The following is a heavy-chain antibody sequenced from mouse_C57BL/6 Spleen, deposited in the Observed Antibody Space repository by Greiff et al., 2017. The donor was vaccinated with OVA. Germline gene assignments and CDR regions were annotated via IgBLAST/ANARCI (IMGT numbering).Heavy chain of an antibody. V-gene: IGHV3-6*01. Sequence: EVKLQESGPGLVKPSQSLSLTCSVTGYSITSGYYWNWIRQFPGNKLEWMGYISYDGSNNYNPSLKNRNSITRDPSTNHFFLKLNSVTTEDTATYYCARDLPYDYDRYDAMDYWGQGTSVTVSS. CDR2: ISYDGSN. D-gene: IGHD2-4*01. CDR3: ARDLPYDYDRYDAMDY. J-gene: IGHJ4*01. CDR1: GYSITSGYY.